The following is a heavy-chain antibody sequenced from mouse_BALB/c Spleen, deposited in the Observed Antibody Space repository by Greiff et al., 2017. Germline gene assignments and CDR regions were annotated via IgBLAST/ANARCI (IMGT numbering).Heavy chain of an antibody. CDR3: ARSTMITAWFAY. D-gene: IGHD2-4*01. J-gene: IGHJ3*01. V-gene: IGHV1-4*01. CDR2: INPSTGYT. Sequence: VPLQQSGAELVKPGGSVTMSCKASGYTFSIYSVHWVKQRPGQGLEWIGYINPSTGYTEYNQKFKDKATLTADKSSSTAYMQLSSLTSEDSAVYYCARSTMITAWFAYWGQGTLVTVSA. CDR1: GYTFSIYS.